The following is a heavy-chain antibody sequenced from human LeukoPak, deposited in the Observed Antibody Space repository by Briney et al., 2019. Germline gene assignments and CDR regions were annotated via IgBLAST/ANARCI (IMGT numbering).Heavy chain of an antibody. J-gene: IGHJ2*01. CDR3: ARGPPWYFDL. Sequence: GGSLRLSCTVSGFTLSSYEMTWFRQAPGKGLEWVSSIGYSGGDTHYADSVKGRFTISRDNSKNTLYLQLNSLRAEDTAVYYCARGPPWYFDLWGRGTLVTVSS. D-gene: IGHD6-25*01. CDR2: IGYSGGDT. V-gene: IGHV3-23*01. CDR1: GFTLSSYE.